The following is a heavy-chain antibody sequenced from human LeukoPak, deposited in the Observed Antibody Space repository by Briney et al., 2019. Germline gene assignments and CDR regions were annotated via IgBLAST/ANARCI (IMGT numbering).Heavy chain of an antibody. CDR2: ISGGGGST. Sequence: GGSLRLSCAASGFTLTNYAMSWVRQAPGKGLEWVSGISGGGGSTYYADSVKGRFTISKDNSKNTLYLQMNSLRAEDTAVYYCANLYGGSSDYWGQGTLVTVSS. D-gene: IGHD4-23*01. CDR1: GFTLTNYA. V-gene: IGHV3-23*01. J-gene: IGHJ4*02. CDR3: ANLYGGSSDY.